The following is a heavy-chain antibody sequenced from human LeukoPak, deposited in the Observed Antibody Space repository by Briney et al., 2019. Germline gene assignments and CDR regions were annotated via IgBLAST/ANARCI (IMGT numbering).Heavy chain of an antibody. J-gene: IGHJ4*02. Sequence: PGGSLRLSCAASGFTFSSYGMHWVRQAPGKGLEWVAFIRYDGSNKYYADSVKGRFTISRDNSKNTLYLQMNSLRAEDTAVYYCARDQRAQFDYWGQGTLVTVSS. D-gene: IGHD6-25*01. CDR1: GFTFSSYG. V-gene: IGHV3-30*02. CDR2: IRYDGSNK. CDR3: ARDQRAQFDY.